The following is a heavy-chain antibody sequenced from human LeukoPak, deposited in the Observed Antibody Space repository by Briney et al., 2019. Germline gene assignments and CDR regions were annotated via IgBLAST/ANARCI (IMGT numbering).Heavy chain of an antibody. J-gene: IGHJ6*02. CDR2: IWYDGSNK. D-gene: IGHD3-10*01. CDR1: GFTFSSYG. Sequence: RSLRLSCAASGFTFSSYGMHWVRQAPGKGLEWVAVIWYDGSNKYYADSVKGRFTISRDNSKNTLYLQMNSLRAEDTAVYYCARDRVYGSGSYPHAYYYYYGTDVWGQGTPVTVSS. V-gene: IGHV3-33*01. CDR3: ARDRVYGSGSYPHAYYYYYGTDV.